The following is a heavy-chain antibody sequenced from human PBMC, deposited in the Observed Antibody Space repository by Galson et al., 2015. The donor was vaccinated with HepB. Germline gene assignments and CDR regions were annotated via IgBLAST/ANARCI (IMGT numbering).Heavy chain of an antibody. CDR3: ASSDYYVSGTYPLGFDY. J-gene: IGHJ4*02. CDR1: GGTFSSYA. Sequence: SVKVSCKASGGTFSSYALTWVRQAPGQGLEWMGGIIPIFGTANYAQKFQGRVTITADESTSTAYMELSRLRSEDTAVYYCASSDYYVSGTYPLGFDYWGQGTLVTVSS. D-gene: IGHD3-10*01. CDR2: IIPIFGTA. V-gene: IGHV1-69*13.